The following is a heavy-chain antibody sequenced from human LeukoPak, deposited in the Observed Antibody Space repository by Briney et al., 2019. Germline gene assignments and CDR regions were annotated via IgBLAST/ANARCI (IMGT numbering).Heavy chain of an antibody. CDR3: ARVAGDYDILTGYTYFDY. V-gene: IGHV4-59*01. CDR1: GGSISSYY. D-gene: IGHD3-9*01. Sequence: PSETLSLTCTVSGGSISSYYWSWIRQPPGKGMEWIGYIYYSGSTNYNPSLKSRVTISVDTSKNQFSLTLSSVTAADTAVYYCARVAGDYDILTGYTYFDYWGQGNLVTVSS. J-gene: IGHJ4*02. CDR2: IYYSGST.